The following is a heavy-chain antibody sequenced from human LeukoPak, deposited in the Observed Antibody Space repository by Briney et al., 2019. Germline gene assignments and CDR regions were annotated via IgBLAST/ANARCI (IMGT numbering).Heavy chain of an antibody. CDR3: ARGRGYSYGYSSDS. Sequence: PSETLSLTCTVSGGSFSSGGYYWSWIRQPPGKGLEWIGSVHYSGSTNYNPSLRSRVTISVDTSKTLISLRLSSVTAADTAVYYCARGRGYSYGYSSDSWGQGTLVTVSS. J-gene: IGHJ4*02. D-gene: IGHD5-18*01. CDR1: GGSFSSGGYY. CDR2: VHYSGST. V-gene: IGHV4-61*08.